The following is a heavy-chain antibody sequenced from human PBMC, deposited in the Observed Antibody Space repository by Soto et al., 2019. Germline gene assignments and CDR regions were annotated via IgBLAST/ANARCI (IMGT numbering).Heavy chain of an antibody. CDR2: IYWNDDK. CDR3: ALPRGVTIYFDS. CDR1: GFSLSTRGVG. D-gene: IGHD3-10*01. Sequence: QITLKESGPPLVNPTQTLTLTCTLSGFSLSTRGVGVGWIRQPPGKALEWLALIYWNDDKRYSPSLKNRLSITKDTSKNQVVLTMTNMDPVDTGTYYCALPRGVTIYFDSWGQGTLVTVSS. J-gene: IGHJ4*02. V-gene: IGHV2-5*04.